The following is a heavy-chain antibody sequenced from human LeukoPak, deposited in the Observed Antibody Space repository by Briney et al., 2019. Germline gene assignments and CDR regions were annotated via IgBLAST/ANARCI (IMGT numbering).Heavy chain of an antibody. J-gene: IGHJ4*02. CDR3: AAVTTSY. CDR1: GFNFSSYG. V-gene: IGHV3-30*02. D-gene: IGHD4-17*01. CDR2: IRYVGCNK. Sequence: GGSLRLSCAASGFNFSSYGLHWLRQAPGKGLAWVAFIRYVGCNKYYAVSVKSRFTISRDNSKTTLYLQMNSLRAEDTAVYYCAAVTTSYWGQGTLVTVSS.